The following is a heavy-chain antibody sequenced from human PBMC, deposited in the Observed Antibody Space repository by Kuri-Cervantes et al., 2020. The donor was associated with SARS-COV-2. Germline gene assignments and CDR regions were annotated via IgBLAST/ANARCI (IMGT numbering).Heavy chain of an antibody. V-gene: IGHV3-7*01. J-gene: IGHJ4*02. CDR1: GFTFSSYW. D-gene: IGHD3-3*01. CDR2: IKQDGSEK. Sequence: GESLKISCAASGFTFSSYWMSWVHQAPGKGLEWVANIKQDGSEKYYVDSVKGRFTISRDNSKNTLYLQMNSLRAEDTAVYYCAKDRGDFWSGYVAQLRYWGQGTLVTVSS. CDR3: AKDRGDFWSGYVAQLRY.